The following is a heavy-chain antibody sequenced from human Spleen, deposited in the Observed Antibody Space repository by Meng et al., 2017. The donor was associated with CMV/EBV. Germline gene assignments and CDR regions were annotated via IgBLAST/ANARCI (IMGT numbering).Heavy chain of an antibody. V-gene: IGHV3-21*01. Sequence: GGSLRLSCAASGFTFSSYSMNWVRQAPGKGLEWVSSISSSSSYIYYADSVKGRFTISRDNAKNSLYLQMNSLRAEDTAVYYCAREHCSSASCYFTDWFDPWGQGTLVTVSS. CDR3: AREHCSSASCYFTDWFDP. J-gene: IGHJ5*02. D-gene: IGHD2-2*01. CDR1: GFTFSSYS. CDR2: ISSSSSYI.